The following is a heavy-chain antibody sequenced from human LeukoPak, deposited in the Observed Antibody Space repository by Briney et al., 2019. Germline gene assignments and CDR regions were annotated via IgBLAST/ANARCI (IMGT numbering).Heavy chain of an antibody. D-gene: IGHD2-2*01. CDR3: TRAQSYCTSTSCSADY. Sequence: ASVKVSCKAFGYTFTTYYIHWVRQAPGQGLEWMGIINPSVCTTKSPDKFQGRVTMTRDTYTSTVYMELSGLGSDDTATYYCTRAQSYCTSTSCSADYWGQGTLVTVSS. CDR2: INPSVCTT. CDR1: GYTFTTYY. J-gene: IGHJ4*02. V-gene: IGHV1-46*01.